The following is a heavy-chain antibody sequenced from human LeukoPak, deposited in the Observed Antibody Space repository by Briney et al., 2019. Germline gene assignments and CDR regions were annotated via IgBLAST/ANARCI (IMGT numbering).Heavy chain of an antibody. CDR3: AGHTNKIDY. D-gene: IGHD2/OR15-2a*01. CDR1: GGSFSGYY. CDR2: INHSGST. J-gene: IGHJ4*02. Sequence: SETLSLTCAVYGGSFSGYYWSWIRQPPGKGLEWIGEINHSGSTNYNPSLKSRVTISVDTSKNQFSLKLSSVTAADTAVYYCAGHTNKIDYWGQGTLVTVSS. V-gene: IGHV4-34*01.